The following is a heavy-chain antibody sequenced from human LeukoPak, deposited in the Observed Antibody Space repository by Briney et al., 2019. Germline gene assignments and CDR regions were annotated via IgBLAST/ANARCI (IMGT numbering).Heavy chain of an antibody. CDR3: VTFNY. V-gene: IGHV3-23*01. CDR1: GFTFSSYA. J-gene: IGHJ4*02. Sequence: GGSLRLSCAASGFTFSSYAMSWVRQAPGKGLEWVSSISNTDNRTYYADSVKGRFTISRDNSKNTLYLQMNSLRAADAAVYYCVTFNYWGQGTLVTVSS. CDR2: ISNTDNRT.